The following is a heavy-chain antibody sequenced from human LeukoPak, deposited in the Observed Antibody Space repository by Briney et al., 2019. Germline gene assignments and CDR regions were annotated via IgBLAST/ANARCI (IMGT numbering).Heavy chain of an antibody. J-gene: IGHJ4*02. CDR2: ISSRSTI. D-gene: IGHD1-26*01. CDR3: ARGEMGATGY. Sequence: GGSPRLSCAASGFTFSSYSMNWVRQAPGKGLEWVSYISSRSTIYYADSVKGRFIISRDNAKNSLYLQMNSLRAEDTAVYYCARGEMGATGYWGQGTLVTVSS. CDR1: GFTFSSYS. V-gene: IGHV3-48*01.